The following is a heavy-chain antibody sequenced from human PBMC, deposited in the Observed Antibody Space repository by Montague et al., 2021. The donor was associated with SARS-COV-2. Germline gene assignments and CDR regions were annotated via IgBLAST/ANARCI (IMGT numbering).Heavy chain of an antibody. J-gene: IGHJ6*02. Sequence: SETLSLTCTVSGGSVSSGSYYWSWIRQPPGKGLEWIGYIYYSGSTNYNRSLKSRVTISVDTSKNQFSLKLGSVTAADTAVYYCASDPWHIPMFGVVTRYGMDVWGPGTTVTVSS. V-gene: IGHV4-61*01. CDR2: IYYSGST. D-gene: IGHD3-3*01. CDR3: ASDPWHIPMFGVVTRYGMDV. CDR1: GGSVSSGSYY.